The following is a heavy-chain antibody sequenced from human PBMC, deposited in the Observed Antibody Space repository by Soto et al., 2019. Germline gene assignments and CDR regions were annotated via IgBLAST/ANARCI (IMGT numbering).Heavy chain of an antibody. CDR1: GDTFSDFD. J-gene: IGHJ6*02. Sequence: GAAVKVSFKASGDTFSDFDINWLRQASGQGPEWMGWMNAKSGDTFFPQRFQGKFNMTWDTSLSTAYMEVGSLTSDDTAIYYCARGNPFNYAGFDVWGQGTTVTVSS. CDR2: MNAKSGDT. V-gene: IGHV1-8*01. CDR3: ARGNPFNYAGFDV. D-gene: IGHD3-16*01.